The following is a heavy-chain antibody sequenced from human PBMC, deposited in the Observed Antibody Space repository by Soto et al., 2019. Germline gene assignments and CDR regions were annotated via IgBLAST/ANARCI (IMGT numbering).Heavy chain of an antibody. Sequence: QVQLVESGGGVVQPGRSLRLSCAASGFTFSSYAMHWVRQAPGKGLEWVAVISYDGSNKYYADSVKGRFTISRDNSKNTLYLQMNSLIAEDTAVYYCAREGMATICDIWGQGTMVTVSS. J-gene: IGHJ3*02. CDR1: GFTFSSYA. V-gene: IGHV3-30-3*01. D-gene: IGHD5-12*01. CDR2: ISYDGSNK. CDR3: AREGMATICDI.